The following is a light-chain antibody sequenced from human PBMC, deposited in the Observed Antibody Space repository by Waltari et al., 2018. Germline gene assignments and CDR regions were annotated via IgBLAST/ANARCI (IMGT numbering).Light chain of an antibody. CDR3: QQYDSSLWT. CDR1: QSVSSNS. CDR2: GAS. J-gene: IGKJ1*01. Sequence: NALTKSPDTLSLSPGERATLSCRASQSVSSNSLAWYQHKPGQAPRLLIDGASTRATGIPDRFSGSESGTDFTLTISRLEPEDFAVYYCQQYDSSLWTFGQGTKVEIK. V-gene: IGKV3-20*01.